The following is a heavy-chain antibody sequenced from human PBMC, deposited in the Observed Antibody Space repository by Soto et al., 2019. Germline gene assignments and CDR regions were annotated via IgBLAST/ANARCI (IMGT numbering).Heavy chain of an antibody. CDR1: GINYNTYA. D-gene: IGHD5-12*01. J-gene: IGHJ4*02. CDR2: INARNGDT. CDR3: ARAISGYVT. Sequence: QVQLVQSGAEMKKPGASVKLSCKTSGINYNTYAIHWVRQAPGQGLEWMGWINARNGDTRYSQNFQGRVTLTRDTSASTVYLDLDSLKSEDTGVYYCARAISGYVTWGQGALVTVSS. V-gene: IGHV1-3*01.